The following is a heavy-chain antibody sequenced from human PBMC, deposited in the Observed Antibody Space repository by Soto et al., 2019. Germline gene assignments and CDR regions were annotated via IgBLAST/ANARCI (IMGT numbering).Heavy chain of an antibody. CDR2: IYPGDSDT. Sequence: PGESLKISCKGFGYNFGNYWIGWVRQMPGKGLEWMGIIYPGDSDTRYSPSFQGQVTISADKSISTAYLQWNSLKASDTAMYYCASSVLSGSYSPYFDYWGQGTLVTVSS. J-gene: IGHJ4*02. CDR1: GYNFGNYW. CDR3: ASSVLSGSYSPYFDY. V-gene: IGHV5-51*01. D-gene: IGHD3-3*01.